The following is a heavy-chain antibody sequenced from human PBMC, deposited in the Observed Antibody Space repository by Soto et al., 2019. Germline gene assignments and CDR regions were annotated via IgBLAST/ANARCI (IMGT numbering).Heavy chain of an antibody. Sequence: SETLSLTCTVSDASISSTNWWTWVRQPPGKGLEWIGEIYHSGSTNYNPSLKSRLTMSIDKSRNQFFLKLSSVTAADTAMYFCARKFYGTFDFWGQGSLVSVSS. D-gene: IGHD1-7*01. CDR2: IYHSGST. CDR1: DASISSTNW. J-gene: IGHJ4*02. V-gene: IGHV4-4*02. CDR3: ARKFYGTFDF.